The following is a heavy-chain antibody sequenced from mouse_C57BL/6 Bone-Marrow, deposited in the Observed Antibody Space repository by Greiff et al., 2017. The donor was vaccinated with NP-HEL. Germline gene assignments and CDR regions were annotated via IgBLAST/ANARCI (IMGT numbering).Heavy chain of an antibody. CDR3: ARDDGGSSLYWYFDV. D-gene: IGHD1-1*01. CDR1: GYSITSGYY. Sequence: EVKLMESGPGLVKPSQSLSLTCSVTGYSITSGYYWNWIRQFPGNKLEWMGYISYDGSNNYNPSLKNRISITRDTSKNQFFLKLNSVTTEDTATYYCARDDGGSSLYWYFDVWGTGTTVTVSS. V-gene: IGHV3-6*01. CDR2: ISYDGSN. J-gene: IGHJ1*03.